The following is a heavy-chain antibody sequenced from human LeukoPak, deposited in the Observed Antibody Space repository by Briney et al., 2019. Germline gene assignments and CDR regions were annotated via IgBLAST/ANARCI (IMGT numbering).Heavy chain of an antibody. CDR2: IWYDGSNK. CDR1: GFTFSSYG. CDR3: ATPLDYYDSSGYHQGGD. J-gene: IGHJ4*02. V-gene: IGHV3-33*01. D-gene: IGHD3-22*01. Sequence: QPGGSLRLSCAASGFTFSSYGMHWVRQAPGKGLEWVAVIWYDGSNKYYADSVKGRFTISRDNSKNTLYLQMNSLRAEDTAVYYCATPLDYYDSSGYHQGGDWGQGTLVTVPS.